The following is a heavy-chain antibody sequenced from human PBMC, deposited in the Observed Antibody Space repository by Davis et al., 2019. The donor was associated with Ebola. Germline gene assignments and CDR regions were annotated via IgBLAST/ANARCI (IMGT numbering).Heavy chain of an antibody. D-gene: IGHD5-24*01. CDR1: GGSISGYY. CDR2: IYYSGST. Sequence: PSETLSLTCSVSGGSISGYYGNWLRQPPGKGLEWIGYIYYSGSTNYNPSLKSRVTISVDTSKNQFSLKLSSVTAADTAVYYCARLEVEMASLHGILRNWGQGTLVTVSS. CDR3: ARLEVEMASLHGILRN. V-gene: IGHV4-59*08. J-gene: IGHJ4*02.